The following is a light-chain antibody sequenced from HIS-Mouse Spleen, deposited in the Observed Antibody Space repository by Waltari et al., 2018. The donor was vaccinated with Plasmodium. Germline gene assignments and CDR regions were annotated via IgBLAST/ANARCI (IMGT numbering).Light chain of an antibody. CDR1: SSDVGGYNY. V-gene: IGLV2-14*01. Sequence: QSALTQPASVSGSPGQSITISCTGTSSDVGGYNYVSWYQQHPGKAPKLMFYEVSNRSLGVSNRFSGSKPGNTASLTISGLQAEDEADYYCSSYTSSSTLDVFGTGTKVTVL. J-gene: IGLJ1*01. CDR2: EVS. CDR3: SSYTSSSTLDV.